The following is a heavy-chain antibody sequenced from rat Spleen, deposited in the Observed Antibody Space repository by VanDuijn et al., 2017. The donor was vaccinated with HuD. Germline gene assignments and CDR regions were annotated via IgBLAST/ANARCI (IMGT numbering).Heavy chain of an antibody. J-gene: IGHJ1*01. V-gene: IGHV5-20*01. Sequence: EVQLVESGGGLVQPGGSMKLSCAASGFTFSNYDMAWVRQAPTKGLEWVASINFDGSGTYYRDSVKGRFSISRDNAKSTLYLQMDSLRSEDTATYYCTTVVGDSYWYFDFWGPGTMVTVSS. CDR3: TTVVGDSYWYFDF. CDR2: INFDGSGT. CDR1: GFTFSNYD. D-gene: IGHD4-2*01.